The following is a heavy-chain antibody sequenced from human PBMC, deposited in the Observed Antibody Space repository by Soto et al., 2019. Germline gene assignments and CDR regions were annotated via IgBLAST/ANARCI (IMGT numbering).Heavy chain of an antibody. CDR3: AREGSYGDFFDY. V-gene: IGHV4-31*03. CDR2: IYYSGST. J-gene: IGHJ4*02. CDR1: GGSISSGGYY. D-gene: IGHD1-26*01. Sequence: SETLSLTCTVSGGSISSGGYYWSWIRQHPGKGLEWIGYIYYSGSTYYNPSHKSRVTISVDTSKNQFSLKLSSVTAADTAVYYCAREGSYGDFFDYWGQGTLVTVSS.